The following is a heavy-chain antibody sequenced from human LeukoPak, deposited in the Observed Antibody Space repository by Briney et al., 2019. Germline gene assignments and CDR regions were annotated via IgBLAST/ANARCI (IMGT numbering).Heavy chain of an antibody. V-gene: IGHV3-21*01. CDR1: GFTFSSYE. CDR3: ARALITMVRRVINRFDY. Sequence: PGGSLRLSCAASGFTFSSYEMNWVRQAPGKGLEWVSSISSSSSYIYYADSVKGRFTISRDNAKNSLYLQMNSLRAEDTAVYYCARALITMVRRVINRFDYWGQGTLVTVSS. CDR2: ISSSSSYI. J-gene: IGHJ4*02. D-gene: IGHD3-10*01.